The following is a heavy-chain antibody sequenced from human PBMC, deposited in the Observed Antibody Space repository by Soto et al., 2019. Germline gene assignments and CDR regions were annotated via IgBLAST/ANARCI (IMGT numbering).Heavy chain of an antibody. Sequence: QITLKESGPTLVTPTQTLTLTCTFSGFSLSTSGVGVGWIRQPPGKALEWLALIYWNDDKRYSPSLKSRLTITKDTSKNQVFLTMTNMDPVDTATYYCAAASYCSGGSCYPRANWFDPWGQGTLVTVSA. J-gene: IGHJ5*02. CDR1: GFSLSTSGVG. V-gene: IGHV2-5*01. D-gene: IGHD2-15*01. CDR2: IYWNDDK. CDR3: AAASYCSGGSCYPRANWFDP.